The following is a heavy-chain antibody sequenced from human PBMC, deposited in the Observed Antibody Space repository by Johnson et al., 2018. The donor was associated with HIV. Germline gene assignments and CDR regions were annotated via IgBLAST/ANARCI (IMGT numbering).Heavy chain of an antibody. Sequence: QVQLVESGGDVVQPGRSLRLSCAASGFTFSSYGMHWVRQAPGKGLDWVADISYDGSNKYYVDSVKGRFTISRDNAKNSLYLQMNSLRAEDTAVYYCARGPVFDIWGQGTMVTVSS. J-gene: IGHJ3*02. CDR1: GFTFSSYG. V-gene: IGHV3-30*03. CDR2: ISYDGSNK. CDR3: ARGPVFDI.